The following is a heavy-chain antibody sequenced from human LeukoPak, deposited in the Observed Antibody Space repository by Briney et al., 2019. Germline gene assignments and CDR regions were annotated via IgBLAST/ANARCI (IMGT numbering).Heavy chain of an antibody. J-gene: IGHJ6*02. CDR2: IYYSGGT. D-gene: IGHD2-8*01. Sequence: SETMSLTCTVYGGSISSYYWSWIRQPPGKGLEWIGFIYYSGGTNYNPSPQSRVTISVDTSKNQFSLKLSSVTAADTAVYYCARAQYGGYYGMDVWGQGTTVTVSS. CDR3: ARAQYGGYYGMDV. CDR1: GGSISSYY. V-gene: IGHV4-59*01.